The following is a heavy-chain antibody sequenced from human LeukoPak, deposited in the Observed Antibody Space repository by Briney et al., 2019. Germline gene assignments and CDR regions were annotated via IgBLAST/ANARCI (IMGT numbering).Heavy chain of an antibody. V-gene: IGHV3-53*01. Sequence: GGSLRLSCAASGFTFSSYSMNWVRQAPGKGLDWVSVIFSGGGRNYADSVKGRFTISRDDSKNTLYLQMNSLRAEDTAVYYCAGYYDTSGSHAFDIWGQGTMVTVSS. CDR1: GFTFSSYS. CDR3: AGYYDTSGSHAFDI. CDR2: IFSGGGR. D-gene: IGHD3-22*01. J-gene: IGHJ3*02.